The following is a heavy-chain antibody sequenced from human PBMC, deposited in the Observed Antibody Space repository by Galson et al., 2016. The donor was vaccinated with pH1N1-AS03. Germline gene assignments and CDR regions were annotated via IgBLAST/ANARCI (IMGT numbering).Heavy chain of an antibody. D-gene: IGHD5-24*01. CDR3: ARMGGAGYNTYYFDF. CDR2: IDWADDK. V-gene: IGHV2-70*04. J-gene: IGHJ4*02. Sequence: PALVKPTHTLTLTCSFSGLSVSTTGMRVSWIRQPPGKALEWLAFIDWADDKFYSTSLKTRLTISRDTSKNQVVLTMTNIDPVDTATYYCARMGGAGYNTYYFDFWGQGTLVTVSS. CDR1: GLSVSTTGMR.